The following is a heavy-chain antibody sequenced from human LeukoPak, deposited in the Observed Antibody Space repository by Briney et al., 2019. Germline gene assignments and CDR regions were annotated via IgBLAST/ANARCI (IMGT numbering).Heavy chain of an antibody. Sequence: GESLRISCKGSGYSFTNYWIGWVRQMPGKGLKWMGIIYPGDSDARYSPSFQGQVTISADKSISTAYLQWSSLKASDTAMYYCARRGYGEANWFDPWGQGTLVTVSS. V-gene: IGHV5-51*01. D-gene: IGHD3-10*01. J-gene: IGHJ5*02. CDR2: IYPGDSDA. CDR3: ARRGYGEANWFDP. CDR1: GYSFTNYW.